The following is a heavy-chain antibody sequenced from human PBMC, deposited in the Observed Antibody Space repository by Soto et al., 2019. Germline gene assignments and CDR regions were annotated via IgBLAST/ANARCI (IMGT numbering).Heavy chain of an antibody. D-gene: IGHD5-12*01. CDR2: SRNKARSYTT. V-gene: IGHV3-72*01. Sequence: GGSLRLSCADSGFTFSDHYMDWVRQSPGKGLEWVGRSRNKARSYTTDYAASVKGRFTISRDDSKSSVYLQMNSLKTEDTAVYYCGRGLPTTGFDYWGQGILVTVSS. J-gene: IGHJ4*02. CDR3: GRGLPTTGFDY. CDR1: GFTFSDHY.